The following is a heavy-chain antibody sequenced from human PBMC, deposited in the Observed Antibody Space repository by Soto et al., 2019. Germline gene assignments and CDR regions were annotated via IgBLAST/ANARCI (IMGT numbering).Heavy chain of an antibody. J-gene: IGHJ4*02. CDR1: GGSFSGYY. V-gene: IGHV4-34*01. CDR3: ARRGYAVRLDY. Sequence: SATLSLTCAVYGGSFSGYYWSWIRQPPGKGLEWIGEINHSGSTNYNPSLKSRVTISVDTSKNQFSLKLSSVTAADTAVYYCARRGYAVRLDYWGQGTLVTVSS. CDR2: INHSGST. D-gene: IGHD1-1*01.